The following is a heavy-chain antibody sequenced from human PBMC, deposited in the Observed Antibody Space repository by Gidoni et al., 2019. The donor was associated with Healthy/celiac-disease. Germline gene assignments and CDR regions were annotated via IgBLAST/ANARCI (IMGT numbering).Heavy chain of an antibody. CDR2: IYYSGST. V-gene: IGHV4-59*01. J-gene: IGHJ4*02. CDR3: ASENGDYGTFDY. Sequence: QVQLQESGTGLVKPSETLSLTCTVSGGSISSYYWSWIRQPPGKGLEWIGYIYYSGSTNYNPSLKSRVTISVDTSKNQFSLKLSSVTAADTAVYYCASENGDYGTFDYWGQGTLVTVSS. CDR1: GGSISSYY. D-gene: IGHD4-17*01.